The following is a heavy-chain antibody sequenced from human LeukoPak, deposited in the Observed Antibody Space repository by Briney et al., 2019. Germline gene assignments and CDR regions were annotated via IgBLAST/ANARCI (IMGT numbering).Heavy chain of an antibody. CDR2: IKQDGSDE. CDR1: GFTFSWYW. V-gene: IGHV3-7*01. J-gene: IGHJ6*03. CDR3: CVQDDYMDV. Sequence: GGSLRLSCAASGFTFSWYWMSWVRQVPGKGLEWVANIKQDGSDEFYVGSVKGRFTISRDNAKNSLSLQMNSLRVEDTAVYYCCVQDDYMDVWGKGTTVTVSS.